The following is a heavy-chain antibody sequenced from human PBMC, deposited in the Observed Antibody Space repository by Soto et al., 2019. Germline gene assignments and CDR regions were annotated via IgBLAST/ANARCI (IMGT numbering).Heavy chain of an antibody. CDR3: ARHALRLARMKNWFDP. CDR1: GGSISSGGYS. Sequence: SETLSLTCAVSGGSISSGGYSWSWIRQPPGKGLEWIGYIYHSGSTYYNPSLKSRVTISVDTSKNQFSLKLSSVTAADTAVYYCARHALRLARMKNWFDPWGQGTLVTVSS. J-gene: IGHJ5*02. V-gene: IGHV4-30-2*03. CDR2: IYHSGST.